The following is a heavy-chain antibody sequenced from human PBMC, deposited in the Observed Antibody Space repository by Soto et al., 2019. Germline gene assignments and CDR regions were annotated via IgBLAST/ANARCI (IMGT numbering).Heavy chain of an antibody. J-gene: IGHJ4*02. D-gene: IGHD3-16*02. V-gene: IGHV3-30-3*01. CDR1: GFTYSKYT. Sequence: GGSLRLSCAASGFTYSKYTMHWVRQAPGKGLEWVAAISHDGSNKYYGDSVKGRFTISRDNSKNTLSVQMSNLKSEDTAVYYCARDRLRLGELSLLGYFDYWGQGTLVTVSS. CDR2: ISHDGSNK. CDR3: ARDRLRLGELSLLGYFDY.